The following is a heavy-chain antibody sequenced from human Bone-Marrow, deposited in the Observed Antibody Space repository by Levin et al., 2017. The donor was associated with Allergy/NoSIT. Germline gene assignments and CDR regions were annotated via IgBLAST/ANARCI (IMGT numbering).Heavy chain of an antibody. V-gene: IGHV3-15*01. CDR3: TTASLGYSRGWSPLSGFDY. D-gene: IGHD6-19*01. Sequence: GGSLRLSCAASGFTFSNAWMSWVRQAPGKGLEWVGRIKSKTDGGTTDYAAPVKGRFTISRDDSKNTLYLQMNSLKTEDTAVYYCTTASLGYSRGWSPLSGFDYWGQGTLVTVSS. J-gene: IGHJ4*02. CDR1: GFTFSNAW. CDR2: IKSKTDGGTT.